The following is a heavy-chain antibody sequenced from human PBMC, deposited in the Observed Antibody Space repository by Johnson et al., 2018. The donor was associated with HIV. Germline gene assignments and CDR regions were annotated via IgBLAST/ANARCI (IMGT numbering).Heavy chain of an antibody. CDR1: RFTFSDYG. D-gene: IGHD5-18*01. J-gene: IGHJ3*02. CDR2: IHYDESNK. Sequence: QVQLLESGGGLVQPGGSLRLSCAASRFTFSDYGMHWVRQAPGKGLEWVAFIHYDESNKYYADSVKGRFTISRDNAKNSLYLQMNSLRAEDTAVYYCARDSRSIQLWSPWAFDIWGQGTMVTVSS. V-gene: IGHV3-30*02. CDR3: ARDSRSIQLWSPWAFDI.